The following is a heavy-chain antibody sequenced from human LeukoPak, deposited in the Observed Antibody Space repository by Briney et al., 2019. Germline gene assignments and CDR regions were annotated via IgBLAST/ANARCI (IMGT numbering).Heavy chain of an antibody. Sequence: SETLSLTCTVSGGSISSYYWSWIRRPAGKGLEWIGRIYTSGSTNYNPSLKSRVTMSVDTSKNQFSLKLSSVTAADTAVYYCARAYGDYEYNWFDPWGQGTLVTVSS. J-gene: IGHJ5*02. CDR1: GGSISSYY. CDR3: ARAYGDYEYNWFDP. D-gene: IGHD4-17*01. V-gene: IGHV4-4*07. CDR2: IYTSGST.